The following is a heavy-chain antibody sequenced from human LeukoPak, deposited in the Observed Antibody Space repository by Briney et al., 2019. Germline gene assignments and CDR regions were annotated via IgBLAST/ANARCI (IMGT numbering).Heavy chain of an antibody. CDR1: GGSIINYY. J-gene: IGHJ4*02. Sequence: SETLSLTCTVSGGSIINYYRSWIRQPPGKGLEWIGYIYFTGSTNYNPSLKSRVTISLDTSKNQFSLKLSSVTAADTAVYYCARGTVGAADYWGQGTLVTVSS. D-gene: IGHD1-26*01. CDR3: ARGTVGAADY. CDR2: IYFTGST. V-gene: IGHV4-59*01.